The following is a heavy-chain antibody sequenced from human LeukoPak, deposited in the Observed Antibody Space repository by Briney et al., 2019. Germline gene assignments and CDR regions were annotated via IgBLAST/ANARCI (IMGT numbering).Heavy chain of an antibody. CDR3: ARSEKNYDFWTGEDY. J-gene: IGHJ4*02. D-gene: IGHD3-3*01. V-gene: IGHV3-7*01. CDR2: IKQDGSET. Sequence: PGGSLRLSCAASGFTLSSHWMGWVRQAPGKGLEWVANIKQDGSETYYVDSVKGRFTISRDNAKNSVSLQMNSLRAEDTAVYYCARSEKNYDFWTGEDYWGQGTLVTVSS. CDR1: GFTLSSHW.